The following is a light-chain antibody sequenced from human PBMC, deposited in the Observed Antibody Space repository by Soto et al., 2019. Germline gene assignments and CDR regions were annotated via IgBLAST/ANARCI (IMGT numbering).Light chain of an antibody. CDR1: QSRLHSNGYNY. J-gene: IGKJ1*01. CDR3: MQALQTWT. V-gene: IGKV2-28*01. CDR2: LGS. Sequence: DSVMTQSPPSLPVTPGEPASISCRSSQSRLHSNGYNYLDWYLQKPGQSPQLLIYLGSNRASGVPDRFSGSGSGTDFTLKISRVEAEDVGVYYCMQALQTWTFGQGTKVDIK.